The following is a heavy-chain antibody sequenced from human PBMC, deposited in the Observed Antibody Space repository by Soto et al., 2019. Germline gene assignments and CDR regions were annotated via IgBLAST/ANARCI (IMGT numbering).Heavy chain of an antibody. D-gene: IGHD2-15*01. CDR1: GYSISSGYH. J-gene: IGHJ5*02. V-gene: IGHV4-38-2*02. CDR3: ARQDRVVAEGRWFDP. Sequence: SETLSLTCTVSGYSISSGYHWAWIQQPPGKGLEWLGSVHYSGNTYYNPSLKSRLTISVDKSKNQFSLNLSSVTAADTAVYYCARQDRVVAEGRWFDPWGQGTLVTVSS. CDR2: VHYSGNT.